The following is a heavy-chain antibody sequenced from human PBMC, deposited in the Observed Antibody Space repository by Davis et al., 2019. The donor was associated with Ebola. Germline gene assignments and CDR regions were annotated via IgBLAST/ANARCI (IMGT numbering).Heavy chain of an antibody. CDR3: TLHTGMLL. Sequence: ASVKVSCKASGYTFTSYDINWVRQATGQGLEWMGRMIPKSGDTVYAQKFQGRVTVTRNTSINTAYMELSSLRSEDTAVYYCTLHTGMLLWGQGTRVTVSS. CDR1: GYTFTSYD. CDR2: MIPKSGDT. J-gene: IGHJ4*02. V-gene: IGHV1-8*01. D-gene: IGHD3-16*01.